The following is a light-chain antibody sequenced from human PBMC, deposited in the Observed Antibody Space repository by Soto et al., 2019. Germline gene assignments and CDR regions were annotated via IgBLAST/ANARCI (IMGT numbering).Light chain of an antibody. J-gene: IGKJ4*01. Sequence: IQMTQSPSSVSASVGDRVTITCRASQDISSWLAWYQQKPGKAPKLLIYAASSLHSGVPSRFSGSGSGTDFTLTISSLQPEDFATYYCQQANSFPALTFGGGTKLEIK. CDR3: QQANSFPALT. CDR2: AAS. CDR1: QDISSW. V-gene: IGKV1-12*01.